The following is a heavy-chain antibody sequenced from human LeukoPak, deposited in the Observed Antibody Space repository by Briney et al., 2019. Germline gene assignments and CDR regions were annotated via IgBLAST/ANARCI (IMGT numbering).Heavy chain of an antibody. Sequence: GGSLRLSCAASGFTFSSYSMNWVRQAPGKGLEWVSYISSSSSTIYYADSVKGRFTISRDNAKNSLYLQMNSLRDEDTAVYYCARSITMIVVVTYFDYWGQGTLVTVSS. CDR2: ISSSSSTI. V-gene: IGHV3-48*02. CDR3: ARSITMIVVVTYFDY. J-gene: IGHJ4*02. D-gene: IGHD3-22*01. CDR1: GFTFSSYS.